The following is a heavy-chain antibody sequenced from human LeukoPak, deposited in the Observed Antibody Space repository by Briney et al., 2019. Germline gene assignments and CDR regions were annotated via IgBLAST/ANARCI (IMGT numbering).Heavy chain of an antibody. V-gene: IGHV3-74*01. J-gene: IGHJ4*02. CDR1: GFTFTSYW. D-gene: IGHD5-18*01. Sequence: GGSLRLSCAASGFTFTSYWMHWVRQAPGKGLVWVSRIDSGGRGISYADSVKGRFTISRDNAKNTLYLQMDSLRVEDTAVYYCARGPAGNSYGSLWGQGTLVTVSS. CDR2: IDSGGRGI. CDR3: ARGPAGNSYGSL.